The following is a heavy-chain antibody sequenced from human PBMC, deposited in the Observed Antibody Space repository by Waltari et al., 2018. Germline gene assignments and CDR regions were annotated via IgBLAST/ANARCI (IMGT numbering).Heavy chain of an antibody. CDR2: FDPEDGET. CDR1: GYTLTELS. V-gene: IGHV1-24*01. CDR3: ATGLRLGELSFPAADY. Sequence: QVQLVQSGAEVKKPGASVKVSCKVSGYTLTELSMHWVRQAPGKGLEWMGGFDPEDGETSYAQKFQGRVTMTEDTSTDTAYMELSSLRSEDTAVYYCATGLRLGELSFPAADYWGQGTLVTVSS. J-gene: IGHJ4*02. D-gene: IGHD3-16*02.